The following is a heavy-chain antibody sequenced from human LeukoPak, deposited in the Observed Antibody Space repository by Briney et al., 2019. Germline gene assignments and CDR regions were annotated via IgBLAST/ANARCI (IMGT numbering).Heavy chain of an antibody. CDR2: ISYDGSNK. D-gene: IGHD1-26*01. Sequence: GGSLRLSCAASGFTFSSYGMHWVRQAPGKGLEGVAVISYDGSNKYYADSVKGRFTISRDNSKNTLYLQMNSLRAEDTAVYYCAKVSELLLAEYFQHWGQGTLVTVSS. V-gene: IGHV3-30*18. J-gene: IGHJ1*01. CDR1: GFTFSSYG. CDR3: AKVSELLLAEYFQH.